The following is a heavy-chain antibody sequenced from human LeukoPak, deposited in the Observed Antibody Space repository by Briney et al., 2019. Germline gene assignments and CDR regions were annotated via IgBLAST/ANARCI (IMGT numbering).Heavy chain of an antibody. V-gene: IGHV1-18*01. CDR2: ISPYNGNT. D-gene: IGHD1-1*01. CDR1: GYTFTNYG. Sequence: ASMKVSCKASGYTFTNYGIDCLRQAPGQGLERMGWISPYNGNTDYAQKFQGRVTMTTDTSTSTAYMELRSLGSDDTAMYYCAILDLEKGFDYWGQGTLVTVSS. CDR3: AILDLEKGFDY. J-gene: IGHJ4*02.